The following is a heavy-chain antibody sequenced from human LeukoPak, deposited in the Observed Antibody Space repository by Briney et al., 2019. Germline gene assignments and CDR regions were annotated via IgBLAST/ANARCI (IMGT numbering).Heavy chain of an antibody. CDR3: ARDGPIAVVPAAIPGYYYYGMDV. D-gene: IGHD2-2*01. CDR1: GGSVSSGSYY. Sequence: SETLSLTCTVSGGSVSSGSYYWSWIRQPPGKGLEWIGYIYYSGSTNYNPSLKSRVTISVDTSKNQFSLKLSSVTAADTAVYYCARDGPIAVVPAAIPGYYYYGMDVWGKGTTVTVSS. V-gene: IGHV4-61*01. CDR2: IYYSGST. J-gene: IGHJ6*04.